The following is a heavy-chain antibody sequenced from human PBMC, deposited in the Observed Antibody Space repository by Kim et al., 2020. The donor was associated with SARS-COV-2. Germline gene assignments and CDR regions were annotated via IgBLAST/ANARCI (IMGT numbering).Heavy chain of an antibody. V-gene: IGHV3-48*01. D-gene: IGHD1-26*01. CDR2: SSSTK. Sequence: SSSTKSYAESVKGRFSISRDNAKNSLYLQMNSLRAEDTAIYFCAGRLDYWGQGVLVTVSS. J-gene: IGHJ4*02. CDR3: AGRLDY.